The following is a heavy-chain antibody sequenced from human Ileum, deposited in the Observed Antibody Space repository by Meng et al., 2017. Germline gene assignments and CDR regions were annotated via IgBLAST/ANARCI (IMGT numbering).Heavy chain of an antibody. Sequence: QVQLLQGGAGLLKPSETLSLTVTVYGASFTGYSWTWIRQSPGKGLEWIGEVNHDGGTNYSPSLKSRVIISIDTSKNQFSLKLTAVTATDAAVYYCAREGSWFGADYWGQGTLVTVSS. CDR2: VNHDGGT. CDR3: AREGSWFGADY. V-gene: IGHV4-34*02. J-gene: IGHJ4*02. CDR1: GASFTGYS. D-gene: IGHD3-10*01.